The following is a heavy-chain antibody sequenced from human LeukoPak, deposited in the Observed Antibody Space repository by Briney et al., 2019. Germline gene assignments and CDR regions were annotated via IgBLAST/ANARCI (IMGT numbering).Heavy chain of an antibody. J-gene: IGHJ4*02. CDR1: GGSISSSSYY. CDR2: IYYSGST. CDR3: ARHAMVRGVLRYFDY. D-gene: IGHD3-10*01. V-gene: IGHV4-39*01. Sequence: PSETLSLICTVSGGSISSSSYYWDWIRLPPGKGLEWIANIYYSGSTYYNPSLKSRVTISIDTSKNQFSLKLSSVTAADTAVYYCARHAMVRGVLRYFDYWGQGTLVTVSS.